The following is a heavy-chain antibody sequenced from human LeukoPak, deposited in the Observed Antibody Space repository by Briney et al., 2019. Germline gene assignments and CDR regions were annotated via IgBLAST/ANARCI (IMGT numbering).Heavy chain of an antibody. CDR3: AKGDVYSYGYGDY. J-gene: IGHJ4*02. Sequence: GGSLRLSCAASGFTFSNYVMSWVRQAPGKGLEWVSSISSSGGSTYYADSVKGRFTISRDNSKNTLYLQMNTLRAEDTAVYYCAKGDVYSYGYGDYWGQGTLVPVSS. D-gene: IGHD5-18*01. CDR2: ISSSGGST. CDR1: GFTFSNYV. V-gene: IGHV3-23*01.